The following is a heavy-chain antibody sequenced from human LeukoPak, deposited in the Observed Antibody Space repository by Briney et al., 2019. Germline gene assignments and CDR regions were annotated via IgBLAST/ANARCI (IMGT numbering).Heavy chain of an antibody. CDR1: GFTFSSYG. Sequence: GGSLRLSCAASGFTFSSYGMHWVRQAPGKGLEWVAVISYDGSNKYYADSVKGRFTISRDNSENTLYLQMNSLRAEDTAVYYCAKPTYYYDSSGYFDYWGQGTLVTVSS. D-gene: IGHD3-22*01. V-gene: IGHV3-30*18. CDR2: ISYDGSNK. J-gene: IGHJ4*02. CDR3: AKPTYYYDSSGYFDY.